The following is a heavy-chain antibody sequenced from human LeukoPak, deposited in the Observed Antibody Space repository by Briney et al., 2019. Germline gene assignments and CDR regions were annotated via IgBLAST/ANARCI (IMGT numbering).Heavy chain of an antibody. V-gene: IGHV3-21*01. CDR1: GFTFSSYS. D-gene: IGHD6-13*01. CDR3: ARARGSSWHSEAFDI. CDR2: ISSSSSYI. J-gene: IGHJ3*02. Sequence: KPGGSLRLSCAASGFTFSSYSMNWVRQAPGKGLEWVSSISSSSSYIYYADSVKGRFTISRDNAKNSLYLQMNSLRAEDTAVYYCARARGSSWHSEAFDIWGQGTMVTVSS.